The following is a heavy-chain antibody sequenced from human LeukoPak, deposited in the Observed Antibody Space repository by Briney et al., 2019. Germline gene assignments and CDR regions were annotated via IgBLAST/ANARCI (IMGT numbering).Heavy chain of an antibody. CDR3: AKDQGISIFGVVISYFDY. CDR2: ISGSGGST. CDR1: GFTFSSYA. V-gene: IGHV3-23*01. J-gene: IGHJ4*02. Sequence: PGGSLRLSCAASGFTFSSYAMSWVRQAPGKGLEWVSAISGSGGSTYYADSVKGRFTISRDNSKNTLYLQMNSLRAEDTAVYYCAKDQGISIFGVVISYFDYWGQGTLVTVSS. D-gene: IGHD3-3*01.